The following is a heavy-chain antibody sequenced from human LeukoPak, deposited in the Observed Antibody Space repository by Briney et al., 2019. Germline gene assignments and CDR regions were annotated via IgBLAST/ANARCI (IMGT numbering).Heavy chain of an antibody. D-gene: IGHD3-16*02. CDR2: IWYDGSEQ. V-gene: IGHV3-33*01. CDR1: GFTFSTYG. Sequence: GGSLRLSCAASGFTFSTYGIHWVRQAPGKGLEWVAVIWYDGSEQYYADSVKGRFIISRDNSKSTSDLQMNSLRAEDTSVYYCAREGDSRWGELSPWGQGTLVT. J-gene: IGHJ1*01. CDR3: AREGDSRWGELSP.